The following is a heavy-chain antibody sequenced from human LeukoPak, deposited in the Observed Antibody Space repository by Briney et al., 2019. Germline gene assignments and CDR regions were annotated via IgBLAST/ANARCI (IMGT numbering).Heavy chain of an antibody. D-gene: IGHD2-15*01. CDR2: INHSGST. Sequence: SETLSLTCAVHGGSFSGYYWSWIRQPPGKGLEWIGEINHSGSTNYNPSLKSRVTISVDTSKNQFSLKLSSVTAADTAVYYCARGLVVVVAATRGMDVWGQGTTVTVSS. CDR3: ARGLVVVVAATRGMDV. J-gene: IGHJ6*02. CDR1: GGSFSGYY. V-gene: IGHV4-34*01.